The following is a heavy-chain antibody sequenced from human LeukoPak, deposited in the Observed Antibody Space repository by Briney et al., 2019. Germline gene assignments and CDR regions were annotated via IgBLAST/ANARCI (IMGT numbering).Heavy chain of an antibody. CDR3: ARFEKFYDSSVHYLDY. CDR2: THSSGNT. V-gene: IGHV4-59*01. J-gene: IGHJ4*02. D-gene: IGHD3-22*01. CDR1: GGSISNYF. Sequence: SETLSLTCTVSGGSISNYFWTWIRQPPGKGLDWIGYTHSSGNTNYNPSLKSRVTMSVDTSKNQFSLKLTSVTGADTAIYYCARFEKFYDSSVHYLDYWGQGTLVTVSS.